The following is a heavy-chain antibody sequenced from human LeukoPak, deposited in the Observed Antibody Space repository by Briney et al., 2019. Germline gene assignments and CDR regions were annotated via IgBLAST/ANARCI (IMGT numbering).Heavy chain of an antibody. V-gene: IGHV4-4*07. CDR1: GGSISSYY. CDR3: ARLLWAEWLLTFDI. CDR2: IYTSGST. J-gene: IGHJ3*02. Sequence: PSETLSLTCTVSGGSISSYYWSWIRQPAGKGLEWIGRIYTSGSTNYNPSLKSRVTISVDTSKNQFSLKLSSVTAADTAVYYCARLLWAEWLLTFDIWGQGTMVTVSS. D-gene: IGHD3-3*01.